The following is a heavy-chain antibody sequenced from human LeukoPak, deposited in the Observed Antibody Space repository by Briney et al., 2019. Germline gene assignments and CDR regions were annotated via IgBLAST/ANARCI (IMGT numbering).Heavy chain of an antibody. CDR1: GFTFSSYW. V-gene: IGHV3-7*01. CDR3: AARGSYYYFDY. Sequence: TGGSLRLSCAASGFTFSSYWMSWVRQAPGKGLEWVANIKQDGSEKYYVDSVKGRFTISRDNAKNSLYLQMNSLRAEGTAVYYCAARGSYYYFDYWGQGTLVTVSS. J-gene: IGHJ4*02. CDR2: IKQDGSEK. D-gene: IGHD1-26*01.